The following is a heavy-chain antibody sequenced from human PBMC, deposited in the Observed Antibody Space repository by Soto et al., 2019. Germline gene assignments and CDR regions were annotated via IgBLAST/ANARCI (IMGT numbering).Heavy chain of an antibody. D-gene: IGHD3-22*01. J-gene: IGHJ6*02. CDR3: ARRAWDSYYAIDV. V-gene: IGHV3-30*09. Sequence: XESLQHSGAASGFNYTDFALHWVRQAPGKGLEWVAIISYDGSDKYYADSVKGRFVISRDNPKNTLYLEMNSLRPEDTAVYFCARRAWDSYYAIDVWGQGTTVTVSS. CDR1: GFNYTDFA. CDR2: ISYDGSDK.